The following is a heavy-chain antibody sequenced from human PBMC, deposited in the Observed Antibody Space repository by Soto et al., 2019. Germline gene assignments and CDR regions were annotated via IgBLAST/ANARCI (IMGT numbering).Heavy chain of an antibody. CDR1: GGSFSGYY. Sequence: TSETLSLTCAVYGGSFSGYYWSWIRQPPGKGLEWIGEINHSGSTNYNPSLKSRVTISVDTSKNQFSLKLSSVTAADTAVYYCARGLRRNWFDPWGQGTLVTVSS. D-gene: IGHD4-17*01. CDR3: ARGLRRNWFDP. CDR2: INHSGST. V-gene: IGHV4-34*01. J-gene: IGHJ5*02.